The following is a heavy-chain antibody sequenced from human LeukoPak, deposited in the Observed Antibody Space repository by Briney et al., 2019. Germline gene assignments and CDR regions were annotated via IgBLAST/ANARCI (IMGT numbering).Heavy chain of an antibody. CDR2: IYPSGST. CDR1: GGSISSYY. D-gene: IGHD3-3*01. V-gene: IGHV4-4*07. J-gene: IGHJ5*02. Sequence: SETLSLTCTLSGGSISSYYGSWMRQPAGKGLEWIGRIYPSGSTNYNPPLKSRVTMSVDTSKNQFSLKLSSVTAADTAVYYCARDSQYYDFWSGYSFWFDPWGQGTLVTVSS. CDR3: ARDSQYYDFWSGYSFWFDP.